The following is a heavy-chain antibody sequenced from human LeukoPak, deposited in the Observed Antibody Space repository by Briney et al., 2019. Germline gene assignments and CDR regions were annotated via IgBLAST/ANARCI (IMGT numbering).Heavy chain of an antibody. CDR2: IYYSGST. CDR1: GGSISSYY. J-gene: IGHJ4*02. V-gene: IGHV4-59*08. CDR3: ARQGVIAVAGYYFDY. D-gene: IGHD6-19*01. Sequence: SETLSLTCTVSGGSISSYYWSWIRQPPGKGLEWIGYIYYSGSTNYNPSLKSRVTISVDTSKNQFSLKLSSVTAADTAVYYCARQGVIAVAGYYFDYWGQGTLVTVSS.